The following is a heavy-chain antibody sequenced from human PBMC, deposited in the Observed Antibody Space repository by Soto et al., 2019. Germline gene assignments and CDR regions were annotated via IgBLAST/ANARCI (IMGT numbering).Heavy chain of an antibody. CDR3: AREVWYYYGMDV. Sequence: LRLSCAASGFTFSSYSMNWVRQAPGKGLEWVSYISSSSSTIYYADSVKGRFTISRDNAKNSLYLQMNSLRDEDTAVYYCAREVWYYYGMDVWGQGTTVTVSS. J-gene: IGHJ6*02. CDR1: GFTFSSYS. V-gene: IGHV3-48*02. D-gene: IGHD1-20*01. CDR2: ISSSSSTI.